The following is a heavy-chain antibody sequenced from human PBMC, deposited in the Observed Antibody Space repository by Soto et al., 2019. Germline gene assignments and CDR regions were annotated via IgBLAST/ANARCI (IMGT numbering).Heavy chain of an antibody. CDR3: AKAKWNYAPGYFDF. V-gene: IGHV3-23*01. Sequence: PGGSLRLSCAASGFTLSSFAMSWVRQAPGKGLKWVSSISGSGSATYYADSVKGRFTISRDNSKNTLLLQMNSLRADDTAVYYCAKAKWNYAPGYFDFWGQGTLVTVSS. D-gene: IGHD1-7*01. J-gene: IGHJ4*02. CDR2: ISGSGSAT. CDR1: GFTLSSFA.